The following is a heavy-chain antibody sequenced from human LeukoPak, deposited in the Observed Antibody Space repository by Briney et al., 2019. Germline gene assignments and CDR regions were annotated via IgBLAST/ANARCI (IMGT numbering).Heavy chain of an antibody. CDR2: ISYDGSNK. CDR1: GFTFSSYA. CDR3: AKGGGYEAQYYYYYLDV. J-gene: IGHJ6*03. D-gene: IGHD5-12*01. Sequence: GGSLRLSCAASGFTFSSYAMHWVRQAPGKGLEWVAVISYDGSNKYYADSVKGRFTISRDNSKNTLYLQMKSLRAEDTAVYYCAKGGGYEAQYYYYYLDVWGKGTTVTISS. V-gene: IGHV3-30*04.